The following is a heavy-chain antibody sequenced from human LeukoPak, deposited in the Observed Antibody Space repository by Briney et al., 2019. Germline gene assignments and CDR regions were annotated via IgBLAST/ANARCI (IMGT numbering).Heavy chain of an antibody. V-gene: IGHV3-48*02. CDR2: ISSSSNSV. Sequence: GRSLRLSCAASGFTFSTYSMDWVRQAPGKGLEWVSYISSSSNSVYYADSVKGRFTISRDNTKNSLYLEMNSLRDEDTAVYYCARVGGAILLVGEDGMDVWGQGTTVTVSS. J-gene: IGHJ6*02. CDR1: GFTFSTYS. D-gene: IGHD2-15*01. CDR3: ARVGGAILLVGEDGMDV.